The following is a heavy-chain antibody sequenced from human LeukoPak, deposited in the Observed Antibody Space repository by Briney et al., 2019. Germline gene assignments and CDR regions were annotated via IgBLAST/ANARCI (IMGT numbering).Heavy chain of an antibody. V-gene: IGHV3-48*01. J-gene: IGHJ5*02. Sequence: PGGSLRLSCAASGFTFSSCSMNWVRQAPGKGLQWVSYISSSSSTIYCADSVKGRFTISRDNAKNSVFLQMNNLRSEDTAVYYCARELIVVPPWGFDPWGQGTLVTVSS. CDR3: ARELIVVPPWGFDP. CDR1: GFTFSSCS. D-gene: IGHD2-21*01. CDR2: ISSSSSTI.